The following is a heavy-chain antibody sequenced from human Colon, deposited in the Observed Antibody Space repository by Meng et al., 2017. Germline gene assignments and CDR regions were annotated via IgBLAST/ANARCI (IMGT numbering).Heavy chain of an antibody. Sequence: GGSLRLSCAASGFTFSSYEMNWVRQAPGKGLEWVSYISSSGSTIYYADSVKGRFTISRDNAKNSLYLQMNSLRAEDKAVYYCARELSSGWYRNPFDYWGQGTLVTVSS. CDR1: GFTFSSYE. D-gene: IGHD6-19*01. V-gene: IGHV3-48*03. CDR3: ARELSSGWYRNPFDY. CDR2: ISSSGSTI. J-gene: IGHJ4*02.